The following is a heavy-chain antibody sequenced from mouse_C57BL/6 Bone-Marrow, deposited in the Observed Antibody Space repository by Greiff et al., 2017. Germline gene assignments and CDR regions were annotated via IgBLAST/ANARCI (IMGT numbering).Heavy chain of an antibody. CDR2: IYPSEGET. D-gene: IGHD2-14*01. V-gene: IGHV1-61*01. Sequence: QVQLQQPGAGLVRPGSSVKLSCKASGYTFTSYWMDWVKQRPGQGLEWIGNIYPSEGETHYNQKFKDKATLTVDKSSSTAYMQLSSLTSEGSAVYYCARSIGDYWGQGTTLTVSS. CDR1: GYTFTSYW. CDR3: ARSIGDY. J-gene: IGHJ2*01.